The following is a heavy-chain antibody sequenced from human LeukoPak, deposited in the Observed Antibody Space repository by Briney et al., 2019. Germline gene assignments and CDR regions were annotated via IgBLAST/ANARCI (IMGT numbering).Heavy chain of an antibody. J-gene: IGHJ1*01. D-gene: IGHD6-19*01. CDR3: ASLAVAARAEYSQH. Sequence: SETLSLACTVSGGSVSSYYWSWIRQPPGKGLEWIGYIYYSGSTNYNPSLKSRVTISVDTSKNQFSLKLSSVTAADTAVYYCASLAVAARAEYSQHWGQGTLVTVSS. V-gene: IGHV4-59*02. CDR2: IYYSGST. CDR1: GGSVSSYY.